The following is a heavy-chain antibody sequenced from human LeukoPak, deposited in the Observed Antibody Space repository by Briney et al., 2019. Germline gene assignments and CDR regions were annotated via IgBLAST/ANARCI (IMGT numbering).Heavy chain of an antibody. CDR3: ARQYRSDWYLFDY. V-gene: IGHV4-31*03. CDR1: GGSISSGGYY. J-gene: IGHJ4*02. CDR2: IYYSGST. D-gene: IGHD6-19*01. Sequence: SQTLSLTCTVSGGSISSGGYYWSWIRQHPGKGLEWIGYIYYSGSTYYNPSLKSRVTISVDTSKNQFSLKLSSVTAADTAVYYCARQYRSDWYLFDYWGQGTLVTVSS.